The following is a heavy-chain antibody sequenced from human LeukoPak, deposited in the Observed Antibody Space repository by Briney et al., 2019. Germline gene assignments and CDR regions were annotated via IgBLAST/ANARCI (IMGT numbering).Heavy chain of an antibody. Sequence: GASVKVSCKASGYTFTGYYMHWVRQAPGQGLEWMGWINPNSGGTNYAQKFQGRVTMTRDTSISTAYMELSRLRSDDTAVYYCARVESSSLGWWFDPWGQGTLVTVSS. V-gene: IGHV1-2*02. CDR2: INPNSGGT. D-gene: IGHD6-13*01. CDR1: GYTFTGYY. J-gene: IGHJ5*02. CDR3: ARVESSSLGWWFDP.